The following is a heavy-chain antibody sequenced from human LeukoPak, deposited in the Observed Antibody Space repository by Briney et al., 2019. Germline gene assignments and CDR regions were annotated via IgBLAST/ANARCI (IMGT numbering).Heavy chain of an antibody. CDR3: ARARQLVRGNWFDP. Sequence: GGSLRLSCAVSGFTFSSYGMHWVRQAPGKGLEWVAVIWYDGSNKYYADSVKGRFTISRDNSKNTLYLQMNSLRAEDTAVYYCARARQLVRGNWFDPWGQGTLVTVSS. CDR2: IWYDGSNK. J-gene: IGHJ5*02. V-gene: IGHV3-33*01. D-gene: IGHD6-13*01. CDR1: GFTFSSYG.